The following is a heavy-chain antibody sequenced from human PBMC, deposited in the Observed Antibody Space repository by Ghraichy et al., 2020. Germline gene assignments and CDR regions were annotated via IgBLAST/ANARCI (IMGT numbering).Heavy chain of an antibody. CDR1: GFTFSSYW. Sequence: GGSLRLSCAASGFTFSSYWMYWVRQVPGKGLVWVSRINSDGSTTNYADSVKGRFTISRDNAKNTLYLQMNSLRAEDTAVYYCTRDENTRYEGSGDYFDYWGQGTLVTVSS. J-gene: IGHJ4*02. D-gene: IGHD6-19*01. CDR2: INSDGSTT. CDR3: TRDENTRYEGSGDYFDY. V-gene: IGHV3-74*01.